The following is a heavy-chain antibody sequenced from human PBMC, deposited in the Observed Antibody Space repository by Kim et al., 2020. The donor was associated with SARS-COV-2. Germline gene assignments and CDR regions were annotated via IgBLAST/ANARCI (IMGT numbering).Heavy chain of an antibody. CDR1: GGTFSSYT. CDR3: ARQPHVDTARNWFDP. D-gene: IGHD5-18*01. V-gene: IGHV1-69*02. Sequence: SVKVSCKASGGTFSSYTISWVRQAPGQGLEWMGRIIPILGIANYAQKFQGRVTITADKSTSTAYMELSSLRSEDTAVYYCARQPHVDTARNWFDPWGQGTLVTVSS. CDR2: IIPILGIA. J-gene: IGHJ5*02.